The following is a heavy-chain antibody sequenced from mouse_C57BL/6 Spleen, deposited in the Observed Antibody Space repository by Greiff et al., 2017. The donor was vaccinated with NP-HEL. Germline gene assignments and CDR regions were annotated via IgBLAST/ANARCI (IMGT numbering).Heavy chain of an antibody. V-gene: IGHV1-18*01. D-gene: IGHD2-4*01. CDR1: GYTFTDYN. J-gene: IGHJ1*03. Sequence: VQLQQSGPELVKPGASVKIPCKASGYTFTDYNMDWVKQSHGKSLEWIGDINPNNGGTIYNQKFKGKATLTVDKSSSTAYMELRILTSEDTAVYYCAREGLRPDWYFDVWGTGTTVTVSS. CDR2: INPNNGGT. CDR3: AREGLRPDWYFDV.